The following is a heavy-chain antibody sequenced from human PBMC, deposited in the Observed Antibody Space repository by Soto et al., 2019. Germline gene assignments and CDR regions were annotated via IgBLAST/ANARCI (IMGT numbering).Heavy chain of an antibody. J-gene: IGHJ4*02. D-gene: IGHD2-2*01. Sequence: GESLKISCAASGFTFSNAWMSWVRQAPGKGLEWVGRIKSKTDGGTTDYAAPVKGRFTISRDDSKNTLYLQMNSLKTEDTAVYYCTTGCIVVVPAASLWVPFDYWGQGTLVTVSS. CDR1: GFTFSNAW. CDR2: IKSKTDGGTT. V-gene: IGHV3-15*01. CDR3: TTGCIVVVPAASLWVPFDY.